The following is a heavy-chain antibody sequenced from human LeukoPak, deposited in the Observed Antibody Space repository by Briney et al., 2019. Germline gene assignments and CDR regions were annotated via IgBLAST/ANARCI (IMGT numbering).Heavy chain of an antibody. Sequence: GGTLRLSCAASGFTFSSYGMSWVRQAPGKGLEWVSAISGSGGSTYYADSVKGRFTISRDNSKNTLFLQMNSLRAEDTAVYYCAKGARSSLPNFAWFDPWGQGTLVTVSS. CDR1: GFTFSSYG. CDR2: ISGSGGST. CDR3: AKGARSSLPNFAWFDP. V-gene: IGHV3-23*01. D-gene: IGHD2-15*01. J-gene: IGHJ5*02.